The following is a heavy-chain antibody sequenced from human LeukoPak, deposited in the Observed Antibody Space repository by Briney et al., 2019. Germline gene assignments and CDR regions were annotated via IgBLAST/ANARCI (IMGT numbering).Heavy chain of an antibody. D-gene: IGHD1-26*01. Sequence: GGSLRLSCAASGFTFSSYGMHWVRQAPGKGLEWVAFIRYDGSNKCYADSVKGRFTISRDNAKNSLYLQMNSLRAEDTAVYYCARRGLGAADYWGQGTLVTVSS. CDR2: IRYDGSNK. CDR1: GFTFSSYG. J-gene: IGHJ4*02. CDR3: ARRGLGAADY. V-gene: IGHV3-30*02.